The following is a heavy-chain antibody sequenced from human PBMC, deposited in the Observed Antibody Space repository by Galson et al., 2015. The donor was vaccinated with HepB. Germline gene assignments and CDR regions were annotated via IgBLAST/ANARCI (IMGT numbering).Heavy chain of an antibody. CDR1: GGSIRNNY. CDR2: IYYSGTT. CDR3: ARHGGEGRANYYDSRGSFYSYCYFDL. V-gene: IGHV4-59*08. D-gene: IGHD3-22*01. Sequence: ETLSLTCSVSGGSIRNNYWSWIRQSPGKGLEWIGHIYYSGTTDYNPSLKSRVTISVDTSKNQFSLKLNSLTAADTAVYYCARHGGEGRANYYDSRGSFYSYCYFDLWGRGTLVTVSS. J-gene: IGHJ2*01.